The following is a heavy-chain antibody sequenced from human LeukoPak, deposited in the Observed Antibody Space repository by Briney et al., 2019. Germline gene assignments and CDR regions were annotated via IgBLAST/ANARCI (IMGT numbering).Heavy chain of an antibody. CDR3: ARDRSRGLLDAFDI. Sequence: GGSLRLSCAASGFTYSSYAMIWVRQAPGKGLEWVSAISGSGGSTYHADSMKGRFTISRDSSKNTLSLQMNSLRAEDTAVYYCARDRSRGLLDAFDIWGQGTMVTVSS. D-gene: IGHD3-10*01. CDR1: GFTYSSYA. CDR2: ISGSGGST. J-gene: IGHJ3*02. V-gene: IGHV3-23*01.